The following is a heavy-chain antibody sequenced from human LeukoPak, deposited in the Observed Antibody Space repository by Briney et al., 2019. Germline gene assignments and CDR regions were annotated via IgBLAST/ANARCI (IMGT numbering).Heavy chain of an antibody. J-gene: IGHJ4*02. V-gene: IGHV3-7*01. D-gene: IGHD2/OR15-2a*01. CDR3: ARAGVIADYFDY. Sequence: GGSLRLSCAASGFTFSSYWMSWVRQAPGKGLEWVAYIKQDGSEKYYVASVKGRFTISRDNAKNSLYLQMNSLRAEDTAVYYCARAGVIADYFDYWGQGTLVTVSS. CDR2: IKQDGSEK. CDR1: GFTFSSYW.